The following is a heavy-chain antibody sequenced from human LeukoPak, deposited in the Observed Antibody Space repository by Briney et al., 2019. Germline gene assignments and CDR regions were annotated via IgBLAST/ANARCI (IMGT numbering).Heavy chain of an antibody. Sequence: SETLSLTCAVYGGSFSGYYWSRIRQPPGKGLEWIGEINHSGSTNYNPSLKSRVTISVDTSKNQFSLKLSSVTAADTAVYYCARGIWYCSSTSCYSGSYYYYGMDVWGKGTTVTVSS. J-gene: IGHJ6*04. CDR1: GGSFSGYY. D-gene: IGHD2-2*01. V-gene: IGHV4-34*01. CDR3: ARGIWYCSSTSCYSGSYYYYGMDV. CDR2: INHSGST.